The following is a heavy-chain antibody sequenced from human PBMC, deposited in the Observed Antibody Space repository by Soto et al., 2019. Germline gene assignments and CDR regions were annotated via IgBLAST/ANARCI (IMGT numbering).Heavy chain of an antibody. Sequence: GASVKVSCKASGYTFTSYYMHWVRQAPGQGLEWMGIINPSGGSTSYAQKFQGRVTMTRDTSTSTVYMELSSLRSEDTAVYYCARDLRYFWSGTYYYYGMDVWGQGTTVT. CDR1: GYTFTSYY. J-gene: IGHJ6*02. CDR2: INPSGGST. V-gene: IGHV1-46*01. D-gene: IGHD3-3*01. CDR3: ARDLRYFWSGTYYYYGMDV.